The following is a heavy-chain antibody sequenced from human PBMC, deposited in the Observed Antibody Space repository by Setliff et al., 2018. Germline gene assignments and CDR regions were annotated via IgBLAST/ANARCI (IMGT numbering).Heavy chain of an antibody. V-gene: IGHV4-61*09. J-gene: IGHJ6*03. CDR3: ARGITSGGYWGQRSLYLDV. CDR1: GGSISSDSHY. Sequence: PSETLSLTCTVSGGSISSDSHYWAWVRQPAGKGLELIGQIYSNGRTYYNPSLKSRLTISLDTSKNQFSLRLNSMTAADTAVYYCARGITSGGYWGQRSLYLDVWGRGTTVTVSS. D-gene: IGHD3-22*01. CDR2: IYSNGRT.